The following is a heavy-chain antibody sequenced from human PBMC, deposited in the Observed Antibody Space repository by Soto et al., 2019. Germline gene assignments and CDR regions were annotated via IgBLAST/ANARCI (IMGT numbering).Heavy chain of an antibody. CDR3: AKPLLCSRTSCSLHALDP. CDR2: IWGTGDSP. J-gene: IGHJ5*02. D-gene: IGHD2-2*01. CDR1: GFTFSSYA. Sequence: EVQLLESGGGLVQPGGSLRLSCAASGFTFSSYAMAWVRQAPGKGLEWVSSIWGTGDSPSYADSVKGRFTISRDNSKNTLYLQMNSLRAEDTAVYYCAKPLLCSRTSCSLHALDPWGQGTLVTVSS. V-gene: IGHV3-23*01.